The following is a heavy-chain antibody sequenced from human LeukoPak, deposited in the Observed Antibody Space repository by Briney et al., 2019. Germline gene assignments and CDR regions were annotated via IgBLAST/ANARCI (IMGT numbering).Heavy chain of an antibody. J-gene: IGHJ6*03. CDR3: ASTTPRGTMVRGIKNYYYMDV. D-gene: IGHD3-10*01. Sequence: ASVKVSCKASGYTFTGYYVHWVRQAPGQGLEWMGWINPNSGGTNYAQKFQGRVTMTRDTSISTAYMELSRLRSDDTAVYYCASTTPRGTMVRGIKNYYYMDVWGKGATVTVSS. CDR1: GYTFTGYY. V-gene: IGHV1-2*02. CDR2: INPNSGGT.